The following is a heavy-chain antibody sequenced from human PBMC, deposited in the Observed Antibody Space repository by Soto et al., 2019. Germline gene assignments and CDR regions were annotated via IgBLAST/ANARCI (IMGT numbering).Heavy chain of an antibody. CDR3: AKSYAGGLDV. CDR1: GFTFSSYE. CDR2: ISSSGGTI. Sequence: EVQLVESGGGLVQPGGSLRLSCAASGFTFSSYEMNWVRQGPGKGLEWVSYISSSGGTIYYADSVKGRFTISRDNAKNSLYLQMNSLRAEDTAVYYCAKSYAGGLDVWGQGTTVTVSS. D-gene: IGHD2-8*01. V-gene: IGHV3-48*03. J-gene: IGHJ6*02.